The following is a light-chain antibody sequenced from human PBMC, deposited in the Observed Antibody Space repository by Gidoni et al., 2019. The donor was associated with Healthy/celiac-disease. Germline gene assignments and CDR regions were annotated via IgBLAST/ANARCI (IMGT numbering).Light chain of an antibody. V-gene: IGKV3-20*01. Sequence: EIVLTQLPGTLSLSPGERATLSCSASQSVSSSYLAWYQQKPGQAPRLLIYGASSRATGIPDRFSGSGSGTDFTLTISRLEPEDFAVYYCQQYGSSSFTFGPGTKVDIK. CDR1: QSVSSSY. CDR3: QQYGSSSFT. J-gene: IGKJ3*01. CDR2: GAS.